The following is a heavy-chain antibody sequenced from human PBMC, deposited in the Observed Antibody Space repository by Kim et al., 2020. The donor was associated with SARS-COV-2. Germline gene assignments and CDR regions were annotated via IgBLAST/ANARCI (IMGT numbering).Heavy chain of an antibody. CDR3: AREAGYYYDSSGYYGAFDI. CDR2: IYYSGST. Sequence: SETLSLTCTVSGGSISSYYWSWIRQPPGKGLEWIGYIYYSGSTNYNPSLKSRVTISVATSKNQFSLTLSSVTAADTAVSYCAREAGYYYDSSGYYGAFDIWGQGKMGTVSS. J-gene: IGHJ3*02. V-gene: IGHV4-59*01. D-gene: IGHD3-22*01. CDR1: GGSISSYY.